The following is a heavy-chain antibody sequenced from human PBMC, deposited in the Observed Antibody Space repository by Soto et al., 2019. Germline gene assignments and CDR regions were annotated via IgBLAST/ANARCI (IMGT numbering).Heavy chain of an antibody. CDR3: ARKRTSVGTQAYFDH. D-gene: IGHD2-21*02. Sequence: SATLSLTSIVSGESISSSSYYWGLILQPPGKGLEWIGSIYYSGRTYYNPSFKSRVTISIDTSKNQFSLKLSSVTATDTAVYYCARKRTSVGTQAYFDHWGQGALVTGLL. V-gene: IGHV4-39*01. J-gene: IGHJ4*02. CDR2: IYYSGRT. CDR1: GESISSSSYY.